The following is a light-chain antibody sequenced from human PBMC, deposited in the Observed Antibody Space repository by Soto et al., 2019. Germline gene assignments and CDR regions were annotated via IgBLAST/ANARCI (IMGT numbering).Light chain of an antibody. V-gene: IGKV3-20*01. CDR2: GAS. Sequence: EVVLTQSPGTLSLSTGERATLSCRASQSLTSNSLAWYQQKPGQAPRLLIYGASRRAAGIPDRFSGSGSGTDFTLTISRLEPEDFAVYSCQQYGTLPFTFGGGTKVDIK. CDR3: QQYGTLPFT. CDR1: QSLTSNS. J-gene: IGKJ4*01.